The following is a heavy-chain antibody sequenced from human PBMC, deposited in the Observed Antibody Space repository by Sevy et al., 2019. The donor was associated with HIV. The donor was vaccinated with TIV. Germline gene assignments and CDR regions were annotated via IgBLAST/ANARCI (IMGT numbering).Heavy chain of an antibody. Sequence: ASVKVSCKASGYTFTSYGVSWVQQAPGQGLEWMVWISGSTGKINYAEMFQGRVTLTSDPSTSTAYMELRNLRSDDTAVYYCARVAYVTRPSYSDYWGQGTQVTVSS. CDR3: ARVAYVTRPSYSDY. CDR1: GYTFTSYG. J-gene: IGHJ4*02. D-gene: IGHD3-16*01. V-gene: IGHV1-18*01. CDR2: ISGSTGKI.